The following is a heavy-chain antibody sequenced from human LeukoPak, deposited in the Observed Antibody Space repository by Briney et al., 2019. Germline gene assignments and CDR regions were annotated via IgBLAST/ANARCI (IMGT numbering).Heavy chain of an antibody. J-gene: IGHJ4*02. CDR1: GFTFSSYG. Sequence: GGSLRLSCAASGFTFSSYGIHWVRRARGKGLEGVGVIWYDGSNEYYADAVKGRFTISRDNSKNTLYLQMNSLRAEDTAVYYCARLYGSGSNKGGRIDYWGQGTLVTVSS. V-gene: IGHV3-33*01. D-gene: IGHD3-10*01. CDR2: IWYDGSNE. CDR3: ARLYGSGSNKGGRIDY.